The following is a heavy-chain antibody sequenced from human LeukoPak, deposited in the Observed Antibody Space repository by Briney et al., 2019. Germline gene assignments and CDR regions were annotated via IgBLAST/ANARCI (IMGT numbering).Heavy chain of an antibody. J-gene: IGHJ2*01. D-gene: IGHD5-18*01. CDR3: ARFKGSYGSYWYFDL. Sequence: PSETLSLTCAVSGGSISSSSYYWGWIRQPPGKGLGWIGSIYYSGSTSNTPSLKRRVTISVATSKNQFSLKLSSVTAADTAVYYCARFKGSYGSYWYFDLWGRGTLVTVSS. CDR2: IYYSGST. CDR1: GGSISSSSYY. V-gene: IGHV4-39*07.